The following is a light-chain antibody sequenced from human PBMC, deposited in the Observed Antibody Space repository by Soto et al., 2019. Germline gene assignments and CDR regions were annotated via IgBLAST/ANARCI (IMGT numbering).Light chain of an antibody. V-gene: IGKV3-20*01. CDR3: QPYGSSLWT. J-gene: IGKJ1*01. Sequence: EIVLTQSPGTLSLSPGERATLSCSASQSVTSNYLAWYQQRPGQAPRLLVYGAYSRATGITDRFSGSGSGTDFTLTISRLEPEDFAVYYCQPYGSSLWTVGPGTQVEIK. CDR2: GAY. CDR1: QSVTSNY.